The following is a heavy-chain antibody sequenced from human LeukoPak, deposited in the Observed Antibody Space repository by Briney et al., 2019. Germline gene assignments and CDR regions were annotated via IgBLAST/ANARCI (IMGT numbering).Heavy chain of an antibody. D-gene: IGHD2-15*01. J-gene: IGHJ5*02. V-gene: IGHV1-69*13. Sequence: ASVKVSCKASGGTFSSYAISWVRQAPGQGLEWMGGIIPIFGTANYAQKFQGRITLTADVSTRIAYMELSSLRSEDTAVYYCAKDGAEGWELQSWFDPWGQGTLVTVSS. CDR2: IIPIFGTA. CDR3: AKDGAEGWELQSWFDP. CDR1: GGTFSSYA.